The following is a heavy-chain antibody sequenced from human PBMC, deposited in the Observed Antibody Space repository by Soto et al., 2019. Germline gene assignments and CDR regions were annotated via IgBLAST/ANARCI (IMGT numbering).Heavy chain of an antibody. D-gene: IGHD1-26*01. CDR2: IYHSGST. J-gene: IGHJ4*02. CDR3: ARHSGSYLRDY. V-gene: IGHV4-4*02. Sequence: QVQLQESGPGLVKPSGTLSLTCAVSGDSISSSNWWSWVRQPPGKGLEWIGEIYHSGSTNYNPSRKGRVTIPVDKSKNQFALNLNSVTAADTAVYYCARHSGSYLRDYWGQGTLVTVSS. CDR1: GDSISSSNW.